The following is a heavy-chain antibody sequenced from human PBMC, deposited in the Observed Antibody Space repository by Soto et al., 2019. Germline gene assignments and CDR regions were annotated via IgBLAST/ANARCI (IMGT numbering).Heavy chain of an antibody. D-gene: IGHD2-8*01. J-gene: IGHJ4*02. CDR1: GFTFSNAW. V-gene: IGHV3-15*01. CDR2: IKSDAYGGAI. CDR3: TTTKGRLEPPKNDF. Sequence: EVQLVESVGGLVKPGGSLRLSCAGSGFTFSNAWMSWVRRAPGKGQEWVGRIKSDAYGGAIDYAAPVKGRFTISRDDSKNTLFLQMNNLRTEDTAVYSCTTTKGRLEPPKNDFWGQGTPVIVSS.